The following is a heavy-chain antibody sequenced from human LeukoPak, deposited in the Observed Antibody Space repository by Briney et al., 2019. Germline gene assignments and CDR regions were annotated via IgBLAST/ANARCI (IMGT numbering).Heavy chain of an antibody. CDR3: ARGGIAVINDY. Sequence: SETLSLTCTVSGASISSYYWSWIRQPPGKGLEWIGYIYYSGSTNYNPSLKSRVTISVDTSKNQFSLKLSSVTAADTAVYYCARGGIAVINDYWGQGTLVTVSS. CDR2: IYYSGST. J-gene: IGHJ4*02. V-gene: IGHV4-59*01. CDR1: GASISSYY. D-gene: IGHD6-19*01.